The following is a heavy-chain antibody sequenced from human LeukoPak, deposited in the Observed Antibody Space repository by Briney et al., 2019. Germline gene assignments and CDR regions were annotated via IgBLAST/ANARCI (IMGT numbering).Heavy chain of an antibody. Sequence: GGSLRLSCAASGFTFDDYGMSWVRQAPGKGLEWVSGINWNGGSTGYADSVKGRFTISRDNAKNSLYLQMNSLRAEDTALYYCARAKYYYDSSGYCDWGQGTLITVSS. CDR2: INWNGGST. D-gene: IGHD3-22*01. J-gene: IGHJ4*02. CDR1: GFTFDDYG. CDR3: ARAKYYYDSSGYCD. V-gene: IGHV3-20*04.